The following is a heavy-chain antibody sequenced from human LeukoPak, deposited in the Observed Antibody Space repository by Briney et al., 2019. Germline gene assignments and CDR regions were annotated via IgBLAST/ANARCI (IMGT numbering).Heavy chain of an antibody. Sequence: GGSLRLSCAASGFTFSSYSMNWVRQAPGKGLEWGSYISSSSSNIYYADSVKGRFTISRDNAKNSLYLQMNSLRAEDTAVYYCARVKGYSSSWYYYYMDVWGKGTTVTVSS. CDR3: ARVKGYSSSWYYYYMDV. CDR2: ISSSSSNI. CDR1: GFTFSSYS. J-gene: IGHJ6*03. V-gene: IGHV3-48*04. D-gene: IGHD6-13*01.